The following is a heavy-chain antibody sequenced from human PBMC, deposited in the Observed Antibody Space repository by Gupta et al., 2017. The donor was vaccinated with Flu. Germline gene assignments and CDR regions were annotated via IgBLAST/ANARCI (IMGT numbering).Heavy chain of an antibody. Sequence: SFPGYSIHWVRQAPGQGLEWMGRITPNSGDTNFAQKFQGRVSMTRDLSISTVYMELNRLRSDDTAVYYCARVQGCDTHTCYTGGADYWGQG. V-gene: IGHV1-2*06. CDR3: ARVQGCDTHTCYTGGADY. J-gene: IGHJ4*02. CDR1: SFPGYS. CDR2: ITPNSGDT. D-gene: IGHD2-2*02.